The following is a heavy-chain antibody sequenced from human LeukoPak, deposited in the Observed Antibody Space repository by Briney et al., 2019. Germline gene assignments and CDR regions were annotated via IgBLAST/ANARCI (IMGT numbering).Heavy chain of an antibody. D-gene: IGHD2-21*02. CDR2: IIPILGIA. CDR1: GDTLTSYA. V-gene: IGHV1-69*04. J-gene: IGHJ1*01. CDR3: VNLDCGGGCYRPDYFQL. Sequence: GSSVKVSCKASGDTLTSYAMSWVRQAPGQGLEWMGRIIPILGIANYAQKFQGRVTITADKSTSTAYMEWSSLRSEDTAVYYCVNLDCGGGCYRPDYFQLWGQGTPVTVSS.